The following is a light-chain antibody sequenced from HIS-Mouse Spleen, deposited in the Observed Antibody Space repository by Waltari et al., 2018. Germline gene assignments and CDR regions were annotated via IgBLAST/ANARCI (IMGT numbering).Light chain of an antibody. J-gene: IGKJ5*01. CDR3: QQYYSYLPIT. CDR1: QGISSY. V-gene: IGKV1-8*01. Sequence: AIRMTQSPSSFSASTGDRVTITCRASQGISSYLAWYQQKPGKAPKLLIYAASTLQSGAPSRFSGSGSGTDFTLTISCLQSEDFATYYCQQYYSYLPITFGQGTRLEIK. CDR2: AAS.